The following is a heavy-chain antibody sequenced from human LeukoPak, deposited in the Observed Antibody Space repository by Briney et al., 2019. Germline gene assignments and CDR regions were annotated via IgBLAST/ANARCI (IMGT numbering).Heavy chain of an antibody. CDR3: ASGSVTGDGAFDI. J-gene: IGHJ3*02. CDR2: IYYSGST. V-gene: IGHV4-39*07. Sequence: PSETLSLTCTVSGGSISSSSYYWGWIRQPPGKGLEWIGSIYYSGSTYYNPSLKSRVTISVDTSKNQFSLKLSSVTAADTAVYYCASGSVTGDGAFDIWGQGTMVTVSS. D-gene: IGHD7-27*01. CDR1: GGSISSSSYY.